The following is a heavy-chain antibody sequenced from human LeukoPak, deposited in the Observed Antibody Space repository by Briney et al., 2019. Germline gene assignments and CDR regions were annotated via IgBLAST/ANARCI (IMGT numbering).Heavy chain of an antibody. Sequence: GESLKISCKGSGYSFTSYWIGWVRQLPGKGLEWMGIIYPGDSDTRYSPSFQGQVTISADKSISPAYLQWSSLKASDTALYYCARDSNFDWSNRYFDYWGQGTLVTVSS. CDR3: ARDSNFDWSNRYFDY. CDR1: GYSFTSYW. CDR2: IYPGDSDT. V-gene: IGHV5-51*01. D-gene: IGHD3-9*01. J-gene: IGHJ4*02.